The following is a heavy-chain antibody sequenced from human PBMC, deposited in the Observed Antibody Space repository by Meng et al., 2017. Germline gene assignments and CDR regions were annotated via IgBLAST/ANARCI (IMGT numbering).Heavy chain of an antibody. J-gene: IGHJ4*02. CDR1: GFTFSSYA. V-gene: IGHV3-30*07. CDR3: ARENFGYYYKYYFDY. CDR2: ISYDGSNK. D-gene: IGHD3-22*01. Sequence: GESLKISCAASGFTFSSYAMHWVRQAPGKGLEWVAVISYDGSNKYYADSVKGRFTISRDNAKNSLYLQMNSLRAEDTAVYYCARENFGYYYKYYFDYWGQGILVTVSS.